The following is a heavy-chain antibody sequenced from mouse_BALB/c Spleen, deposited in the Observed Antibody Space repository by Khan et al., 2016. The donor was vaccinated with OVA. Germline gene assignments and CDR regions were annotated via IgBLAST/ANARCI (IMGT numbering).Heavy chain of an antibody. CDR2: IYPGTDNT. J-gene: IGHJ3*01. CDR1: GYIFTSYW. V-gene: IGHV1-76*01. CDR3: ARGEALYCCDY. Sequence: QVQLKESGAELVRPGASVKLSCKTSGYIFTSYWIHWVKQRPGQGLEWIACIYPGTDNTYYSEKLKDKATLTADKSSSTAYMQLSSLTSEDSAVYFGARGEALYCCDYWGQGTMLTVSA. D-gene: IGHD2-13*01.